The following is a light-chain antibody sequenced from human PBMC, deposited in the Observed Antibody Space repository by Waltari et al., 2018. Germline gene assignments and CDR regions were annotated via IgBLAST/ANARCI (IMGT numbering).Light chain of an antibody. CDR1: QSVSSN. Sequence: EILMTQPPAPLSVSPGERATLSCWASQSVSSNLAWYQQKPGQGPSLLIYDAYTRAPGIPARFSGSGSGTEFTLTISSLTSEDFAIYYCQQYINWPSFTFGPGTKVDIK. CDR3: QQYINWPSFT. CDR2: DAY. J-gene: IGKJ3*01. V-gene: IGKV3D-15*01.